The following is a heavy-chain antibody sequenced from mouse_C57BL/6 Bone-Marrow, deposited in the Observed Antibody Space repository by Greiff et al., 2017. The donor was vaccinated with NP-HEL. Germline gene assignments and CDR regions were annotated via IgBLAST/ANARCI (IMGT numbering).Heavy chain of an antibody. CDR3: ARGWLLRRAMDY. CDR1: GYSFTGYY. D-gene: IGHD2-3*01. V-gene: IGHV1-42*01. CDR2: INPSTGGT. J-gene: IGHJ4*01. Sequence: EVMLVESGPELVKPGASVKISCKASGYSFTGYYMNWVKQSPEKSLEWIGEINPSTGGTTYNQKFKAKATLTVDKSSSTAYMQLKSLTSEDSAVYYCARGWLLRRAMDYWGQGTSVTVSS.